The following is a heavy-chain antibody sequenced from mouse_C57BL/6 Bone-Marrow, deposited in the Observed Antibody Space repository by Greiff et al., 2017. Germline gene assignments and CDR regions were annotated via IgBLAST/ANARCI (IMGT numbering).Heavy chain of an antibody. CDR3: ARSYYGTWFAY. V-gene: IGHV1-55*01. D-gene: IGHD1-1*01. CDR2: IYPGSGST. Sequence: QVQLQQPGAELVKPGASVKMSCKASGYTFTSYWITWVKQRPGQGLEWIGDIYPGSGSTNYNEKFKSKAPLPVDTSSSTAYMQLSSLTSEDAAVXYCARSYYGTWFAYWGQGTLVTVSA. J-gene: IGHJ3*01. CDR1: GYTFTSYW.